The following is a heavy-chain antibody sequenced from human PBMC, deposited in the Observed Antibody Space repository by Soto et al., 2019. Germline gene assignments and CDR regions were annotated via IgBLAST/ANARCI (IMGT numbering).Heavy chain of an antibody. CDR1: GYTFTSYA. Sequence: ASVKVSCKASGYTFTSYAMHWVRQAPGQRLEWMGWINAGNGNTKYSQKFQGRVTITRDTSASTAYMELSSLRSEDTAVYYCAREGIAVRGFDYWGQGTLVTVSS. J-gene: IGHJ4*02. CDR3: AREGIAVRGFDY. V-gene: IGHV1-3*01. D-gene: IGHD6-19*01. CDR2: INAGNGNT.